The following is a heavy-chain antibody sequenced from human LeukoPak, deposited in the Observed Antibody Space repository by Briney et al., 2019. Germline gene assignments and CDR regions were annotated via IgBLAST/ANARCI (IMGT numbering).Heavy chain of an antibody. CDR1: GGTFSSYA. V-gene: IGHV1-69*01. J-gene: IGHJ6*02. CDR3: ARCILTGYYLYYGMDV. CDR2: IIPIFGTA. Sequence: SVKVSCKASGGTFSSYAISWVRQAPGQGLEWMGGIIPIFGTANYAQKFQGRVTITADDSTSTAYMELSSLRSEDTAVYYCARCILTGYYLYYGMDVWGQGTTVT. D-gene: IGHD3-9*01.